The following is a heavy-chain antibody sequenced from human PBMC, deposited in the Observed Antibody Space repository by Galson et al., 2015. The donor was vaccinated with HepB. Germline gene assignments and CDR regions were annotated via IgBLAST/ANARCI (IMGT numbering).Heavy chain of an antibody. Sequence: SVKVSCKASGYTFSSYSMNWLRQAPGQGLEWMGWINTNTGNPTYAQGFTGRFVFSLDTSVSTAYLQISSLKAGDTGVYFCARDDYDPAGYYYPFDSWGQGTLVTVSS. D-gene: IGHD3-9*01. CDR3: ARDDYDPAGYYYPFDS. CDR1: GYTFSSYS. CDR2: INTNTGNP. J-gene: IGHJ4*02. V-gene: IGHV7-4-1*02.